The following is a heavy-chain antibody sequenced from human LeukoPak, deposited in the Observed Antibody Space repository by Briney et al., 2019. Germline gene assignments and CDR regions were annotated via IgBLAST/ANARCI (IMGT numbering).Heavy chain of an antibody. CDR1: GGSFSGFY. D-gene: IGHD5-24*01. CDR2: IIPGGSI. V-gene: IGHV4-34*12. Sequence: SETLSLTCAVHGGSFSGFYWTWMRQPPGKGPEWIGGIIPGGSINYNPSLQSRVTISGDTSKNQFSLKVSSVTAEDTAVYFCVRDGDDFNFDYWGQGSLVTVSS. J-gene: IGHJ4*02. CDR3: VRDGDDFNFDY.